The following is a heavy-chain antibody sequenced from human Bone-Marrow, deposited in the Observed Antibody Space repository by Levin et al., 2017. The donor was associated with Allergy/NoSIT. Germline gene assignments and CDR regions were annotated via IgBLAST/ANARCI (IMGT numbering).Heavy chain of an antibody. J-gene: IGHJ3*02. CDR1: GFTFSSYG. CDR2: ISYDGSNK. V-gene: IGHV3-30*03. D-gene: IGHD3-3*01. Sequence: GESLKISCAASGFTFSSYGMHWVRQAPGKGLEWVAVISYDGSNKYYADSVKGRFTISRDNSKNTLYLQMNSLRAEDTAVYYCAVRGVAFDIWGQGTMVTVSS. CDR3: AVRGVAFDI.